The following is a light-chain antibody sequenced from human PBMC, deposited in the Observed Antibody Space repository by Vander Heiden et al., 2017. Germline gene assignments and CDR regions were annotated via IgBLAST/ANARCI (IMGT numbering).Light chain of an antibody. CDR1: SGHSSYA. Sequence: QLVLTQSPSASASLGASVQLTCTLSSGHSSYAIAWHQQQPEKGPRYLMKLNSDGSHTKRAGIPDRFSGSSSGAERYLTSSSLQSDDEADYYCQTWDTGIQVFGTGTKVTVL. J-gene: IGLJ1*01. CDR3: QTWDTGIQV. CDR2: LNSDGSH. V-gene: IGLV4-69*01.